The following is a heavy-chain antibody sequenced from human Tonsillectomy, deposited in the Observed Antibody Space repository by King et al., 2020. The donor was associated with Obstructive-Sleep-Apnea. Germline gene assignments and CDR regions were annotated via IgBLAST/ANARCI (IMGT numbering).Heavy chain of an antibody. D-gene: IGHD6-13*01. CDR1: VGSISSYY. V-gene: IGHV4-59*01. CDR2: IYYSGST. CDR3: AATSSSPYFDY. J-gene: IGHJ4*02. Sequence: QMQLQESGPGLVKPSETLSLTCTVSVGSISSYYWSWIRQPPGKGLEWIGYIYYSGSTSYNPSLRSRVTISVDTSKNQFSLKLSSVTAADTAVYHCAATSSSPYFDYWGQGTLVTVSS.